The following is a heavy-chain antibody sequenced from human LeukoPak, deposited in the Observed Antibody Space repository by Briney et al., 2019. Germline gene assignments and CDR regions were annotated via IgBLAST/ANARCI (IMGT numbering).Heavy chain of an antibody. Sequence: GGSLRLSCAASGFTFSSYAMGWVRQAPGKGLEWVSAISGSGGSTYYADSVKGRFTISRDNSKNTLYLQMNSLRAEDTAVYYCAKDKEAAQWELPFFDYWGQGTLVTVSS. V-gene: IGHV3-23*01. CDR2: ISGSGGST. J-gene: IGHJ4*02. D-gene: IGHD1-26*01. CDR3: AKDKEAAQWELPFFDY. CDR1: GFTFSSYA.